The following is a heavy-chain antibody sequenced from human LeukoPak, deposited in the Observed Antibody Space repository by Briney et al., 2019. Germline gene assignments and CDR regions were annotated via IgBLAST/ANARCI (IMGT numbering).Heavy chain of an antibody. Sequence: PGRSLRLFCAASGFTFNSYGMHWVRRAPGKGLEWVAAISNDGKLTYYEDSVRGRFTISRDNSKNTVHLQMNSLRTEDTAVYHCVKEYFRGFDQWGQGTLVIVSS. CDR2: ISNDGKLT. V-gene: IGHV3-30*18. D-gene: IGHD2/OR15-2a*01. CDR3: VKEYFRGFDQ. J-gene: IGHJ4*02. CDR1: GFTFNSYG.